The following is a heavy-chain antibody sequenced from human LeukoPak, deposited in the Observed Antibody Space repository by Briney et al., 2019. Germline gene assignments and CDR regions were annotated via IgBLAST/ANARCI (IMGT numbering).Heavy chain of an antibody. J-gene: IGHJ4*02. Sequence: GGSLRLSCAASGFTFSSYAMHWVRQAPGKGLEWVAVISYDGSNKYYADSVKGRFTISRDNSKNTLYLQMNSLRAEDTAVYYCAREYSGSYYGTPGYWGQGTLVTVSS. CDR3: AREYSGSYYGTPGY. D-gene: IGHD1-26*01. V-gene: IGHV3-30-3*01. CDR1: GFTFSSYA. CDR2: ISYDGSNK.